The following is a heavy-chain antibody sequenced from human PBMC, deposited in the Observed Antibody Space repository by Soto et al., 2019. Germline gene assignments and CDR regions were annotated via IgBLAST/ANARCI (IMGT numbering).Heavy chain of an antibody. CDR1: GGTXNSYA. CDR3: ARGRIAARRDLYG. V-gene: IGHV1-69*13. J-gene: IGHJ4*02. Sequence: SXKVSYKASGGTXNSYASGLVRQAPGQGLEWMGGIIPIFGTANYAQKFQGRVTITADESTSTAYMELSSLRSEDTAVYYCARGRIAARRDLYGWGQGTLVTVSS. D-gene: IGHD6-6*01. CDR2: IIPIFGTA.